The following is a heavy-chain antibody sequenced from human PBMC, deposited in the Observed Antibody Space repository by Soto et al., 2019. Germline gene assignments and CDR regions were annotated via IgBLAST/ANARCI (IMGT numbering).Heavy chain of an antibody. CDR3: AKVKYGSDFWSGSQDY. V-gene: IGHV3-23*01. D-gene: IGHD3-3*01. CDR1: GFPFSSYA. Sequence: GGSLRRACAASGFPFSSYAMRGVRRAPGMGLEWVSAISGSGGSTYYADSVKGRFTISRDNSKNTLYLQMNSLRAEDTAVYYCAKVKYGSDFWSGSQDYWGQGTLVTVSS. J-gene: IGHJ4*02. CDR2: ISGSGGST.